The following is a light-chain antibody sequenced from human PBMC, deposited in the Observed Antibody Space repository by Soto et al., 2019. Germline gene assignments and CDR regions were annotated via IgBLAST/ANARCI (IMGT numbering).Light chain of an antibody. CDR1: QRISNN. J-gene: IGKJ4*01. V-gene: IGKV3-11*01. CDR2: DAS. CDR3: HQRSDWPPT. Sequence: EIVITQSPDTLSVSPGERATLSCRASQRISNNLAWYQQKPGQAPRLLIYDASNRATGIPARFSGSGSGTDFTLTISSLQPEDFAVYYCHQRSDWPPTFGGGTKVDIK.